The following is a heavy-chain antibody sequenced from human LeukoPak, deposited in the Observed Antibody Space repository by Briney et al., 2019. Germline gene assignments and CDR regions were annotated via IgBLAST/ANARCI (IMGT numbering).Heavy chain of an antibody. CDR1: GVSFSGYY. D-gene: IGHD3-10*02. CDR2: ISSSGSTI. CDR3: AELGITMIGGV. Sequence: LSLTCVVYGVSFSGYYWTWTRQPPGKGLEWVSYISSSGSTIYYADSVKGRFTISRDNAKNSLYLQMNSLRAEDTAVYYCAELGITMIGGVWGKGTTVTISS. J-gene: IGHJ6*04. V-gene: IGHV3-11*04.